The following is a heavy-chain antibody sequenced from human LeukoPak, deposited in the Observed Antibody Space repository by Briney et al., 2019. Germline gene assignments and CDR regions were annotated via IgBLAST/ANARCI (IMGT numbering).Heavy chain of an antibody. Sequence: GASVKVSCKASGGTFSSYAISWVRQAPGQGLEWMGGIIPIFGTANYAQKFQGRVTITTDESTSTAYMELSSLRSGDTAVYYCARGGLIAARPGPIDYWGQGTLVTVSS. D-gene: IGHD6-6*01. CDR3: ARGGLIAARPGPIDY. CDR2: IIPIFGTA. CDR1: GGTFSSYA. J-gene: IGHJ4*02. V-gene: IGHV1-69*05.